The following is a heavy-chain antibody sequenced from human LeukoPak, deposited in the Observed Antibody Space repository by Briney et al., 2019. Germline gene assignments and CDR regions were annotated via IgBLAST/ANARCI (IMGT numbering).Heavy chain of an antibody. CDR3: ARGGQGDGYSADEAFDI. D-gene: IGHD5-18*01. V-gene: IGHV6-1*01. CDR2: TYFRFKWYS. Sequence: SQTLSLTCAISGDSVSTNTAAWSWIRQSPSRGLEWLGRTYFRFKWYSDYAVSVKSRVTINSDTSKNQFSLQLNSVAPEDTAVYFCARGGQGDGYSADEAFDIWGQGTMVTVS. CDR1: GDSVSTNTAA. J-gene: IGHJ3*02.